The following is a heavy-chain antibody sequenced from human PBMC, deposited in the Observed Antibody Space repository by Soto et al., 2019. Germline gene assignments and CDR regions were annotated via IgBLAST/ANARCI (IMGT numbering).Heavy chain of an antibody. CDR2: IRSKDNSYAT. D-gene: IGHD5-12*01. V-gene: IGHV3-73*02. CDR3: CRHRYSDTTVWFDP. CDR1: GFSFSGSA. Sequence: EVQLVESGGGLVQPGGSVNLSCVASGFSFSGSAMHWVRQASGKGLEWVGRIRSKDNSYATAYGASVKGRFTISRDDSKNTAYLQMNSLKTEDTAVYYCCRHRYSDTTVWFDPWGRGTLVTVSS. J-gene: IGHJ5*02.